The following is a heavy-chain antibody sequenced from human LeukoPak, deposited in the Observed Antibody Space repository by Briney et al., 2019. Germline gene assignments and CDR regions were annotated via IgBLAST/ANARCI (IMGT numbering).Heavy chain of an antibody. Sequence: ASVKVSCEASGYTFTGYYIHWVRQAPGQGLEWMGWINPNSGDTNYAQKFQGRVTMTRDTSISTAYMELSRLRSDDTAVYYCARAGRCGGDCYSGYWGQGTLVTVSS. D-gene: IGHD2-21*02. CDR1: GYTFTGYY. J-gene: IGHJ4*02. V-gene: IGHV1-2*02. CDR3: ARAGRCGGDCYSGY. CDR2: INPNSGDT.